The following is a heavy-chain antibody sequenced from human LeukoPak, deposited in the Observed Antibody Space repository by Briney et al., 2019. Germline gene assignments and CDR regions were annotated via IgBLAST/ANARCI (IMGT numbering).Heavy chain of an antibody. CDR3: AIDPLNNYYLNYLDV. Sequence: PGESLRLSCVASGFTFSSSAMSWVRQAPGKGLEWVASINTIGRRAYYADSVKGRFTISRDNSKNMVFLEMSSLRADDTAQYHRAIDPLNNYYLNYLDVWGNGTTVTVSS. CDR1: GFTFSSSA. J-gene: IGHJ6*03. CDR2: INTIGRRA. V-gene: IGHV3-23*01.